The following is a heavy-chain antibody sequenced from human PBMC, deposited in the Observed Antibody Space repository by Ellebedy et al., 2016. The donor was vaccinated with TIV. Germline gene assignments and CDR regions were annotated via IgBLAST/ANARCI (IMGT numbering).Heavy chain of an antibody. J-gene: IGHJ4*02. CDR3: TKEGAVAGAPAYLAYDY. V-gene: IGHV3-30*18. CDR1: RFTFNKYG. CDR2: ISYDGSNK. Sequence: GESLKISCAASRFTFNKYGMHWVRQAPGKGLEWVAFISYDGSNKHYADSVKGRFTISRDNSNNSLYLQMNSLRAEDTAVYFCTKEGAVAGAPAYLAYDYWGQGTLVTVSS. D-gene: IGHD6-19*01.